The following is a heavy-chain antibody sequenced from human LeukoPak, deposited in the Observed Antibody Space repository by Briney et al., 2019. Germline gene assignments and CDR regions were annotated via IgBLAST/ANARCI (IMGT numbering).Heavy chain of an antibody. Sequence: GGSLSLSSAAYGFTFSSYAMSWVRQAPGQGLEWVSVISGSGGSEHHADSVKGPFTISRDVYQNMLYLQMISLRAEDTAVYYCAKDRQCSSSSCHGGFDHWGQGTLVTVSS. CDR1: GFTFSSYA. D-gene: IGHD2-2*01. CDR3: AKDRQCSSSSCHGGFDH. CDR2: ISGSGGSE. V-gene: IGHV3-23*01. J-gene: IGHJ5*02.